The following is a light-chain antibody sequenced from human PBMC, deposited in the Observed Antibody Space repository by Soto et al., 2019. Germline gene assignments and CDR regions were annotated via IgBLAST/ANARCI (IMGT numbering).Light chain of an antibody. V-gene: IGLV4-69*01. CDR2: VKSDGSH. CDR3: QTWDTGIVV. J-gene: IGLJ2*01. Sequence: QPVLTQSPSAAASLGASVKLTCTLSSGHGNYVIAWHQQQPEKGPRYLMKVKSDGSHNKGDEIPDRFSGSSSGAERYLAISSLQSEDGADYYCQTWDTGIVVFGGGTKLTVL. CDR1: SGHGNYV.